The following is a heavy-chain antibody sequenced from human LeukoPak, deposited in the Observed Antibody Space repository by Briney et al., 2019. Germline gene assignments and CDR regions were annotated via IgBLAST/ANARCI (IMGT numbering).Heavy chain of an antibody. V-gene: IGHV1-69*13. CDR2: IIPIFGTA. CDR3: ARGYCSSTSCGDWFDP. Sequence: SVKVSCKASGYTFTSYDISWVRQAPGQGLEWMGGIIPIFGTANYAQKFQGRVTITADESRSTAYMELSSLRSEDTAVYYCARGYCSSTSCGDWFDPWGQGTLVTVSS. D-gene: IGHD2-2*01. J-gene: IGHJ5*02. CDR1: GYTFTSYD.